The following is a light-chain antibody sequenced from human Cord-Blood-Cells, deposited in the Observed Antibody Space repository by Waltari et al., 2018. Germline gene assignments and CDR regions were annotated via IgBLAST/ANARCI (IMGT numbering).Light chain of an antibody. Sequence: QSALPQPRSVSGSPGPSVTISCTGTSSDVGGDNYVSWYQQHPGKAPKLMIYDVSKRPSGVPDRFSGSKSGNTASLTISGLQAEDEADYYCCSYAGSYTWVFGGGTKLTVI. CDR2: DVS. V-gene: IGLV2-11*01. CDR1: SSDVGGDNY. J-gene: IGLJ3*02. CDR3: CSYAGSYTWV.